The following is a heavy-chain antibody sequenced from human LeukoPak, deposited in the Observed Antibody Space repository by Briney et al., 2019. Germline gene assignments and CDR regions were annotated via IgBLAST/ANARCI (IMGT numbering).Heavy chain of an antibody. D-gene: IGHD6-13*01. J-gene: IGHJ4*02. V-gene: IGHV1-46*01. CDR1: GYTFTSYY. CDR3: AREVAAAGLDY. CDR2: INPSGGST. Sequence: GASVKVSCKASGYTFTSYYMHWVRQAPGQGLEWMGIINPSGGSTSYAQKFQGRVTITADESTSTAYMELSSLRSEDTAVYYCAREVAAAGLDYWGQGTLVTVSS.